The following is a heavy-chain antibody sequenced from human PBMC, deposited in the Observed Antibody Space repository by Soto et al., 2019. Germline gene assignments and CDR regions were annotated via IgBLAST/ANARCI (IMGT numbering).Heavy chain of an antibody. J-gene: IGHJ6*04. CDR1: DDFISSYY. CDR2: VSTNGAT. Sequence: ADTLCRTCTVSDDFISSYYWNWIRQPVGKGLEWIGSVSTNGATNYNPSLESRVTMSVDTSKNQFSLQLTSLTAADTAVYFCARADYEIYARSYSMEVWGDGTTVTVSA. D-gene: IGHD3-9*01. CDR3: ARADYEIYARSYSMEV. V-gene: IGHV4-4*07.